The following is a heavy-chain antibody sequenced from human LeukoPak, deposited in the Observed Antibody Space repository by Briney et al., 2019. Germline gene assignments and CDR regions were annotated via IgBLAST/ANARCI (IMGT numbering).Heavy chain of an antibody. Sequence: SGGSLRLSCVASGFTFNSYAMSWVRQAPGKGLEWVSAISGSGGSTYYADYVKGRFTISRDNSKSTLYLQMNSLGAEDTALYYCAKDNGYCTSTSCFLEYWGQGTLVTVSS. V-gene: IGHV3-23*01. J-gene: IGHJ4*02. D-gene: IGHD2-2*03. CDR2: ISGSGGST. CDR1: GFTFNSYA. CDR3: AKDNGYCTSTSCFLEY.